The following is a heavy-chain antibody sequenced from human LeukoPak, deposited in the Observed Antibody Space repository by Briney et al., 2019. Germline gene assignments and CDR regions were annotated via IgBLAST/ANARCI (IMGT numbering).Heavy chain of an antibody. D-gene: IGHD3-9*01. CDR1: GFTVSHSY. CDR2: IYAAGST. J-gene: IGHJ5*02. V-gene: IGHV3-66*01. CDR3: ARTVYDILTGPLDL. Sequence: GGSLRLSCAASGFTVSHSYMSWVRQAPGKGLEWVSLIYAAGSTYFADSVKDRFTMSRDSSRNTLYPQMNGLRMEDTAVYYCARTVYDILTGPLDLWGQGTLVTVSS.